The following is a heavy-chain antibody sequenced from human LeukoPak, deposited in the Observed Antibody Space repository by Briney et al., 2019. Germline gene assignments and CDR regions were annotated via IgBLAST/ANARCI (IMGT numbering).Heavy chain of an antibody. V-gene: IGHV4-34*01. CDR1: GGSIGTYY. CDR2: INHSGST. Sequence: SETLSLTCTVSGGSIGTYYWSWIRQPPGKGLEWIGEINHSGSTNYNPSLKSRVTISVDTSKNQFSLKLSSVTAADTAVYYCATKVGATKLLDYWGQGTLVTVSS. J-gene: IGHJ4*02. CDR3: ATKVGATKLLDY. D-gene: IGHD1-26*01.